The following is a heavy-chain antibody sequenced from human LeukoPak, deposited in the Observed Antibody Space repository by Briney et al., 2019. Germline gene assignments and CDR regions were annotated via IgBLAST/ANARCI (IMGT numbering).Heavy chain of an antibody. CDR3: AKDMGLQTTGAFDI. V-gene: IGHV3-43*02. D-gene: IGHD4-11*01. CDR1: GFTFDDYA. J-gene: IGHJ3*02. Sequence: GGSLRLSCAASGFTFDDYAMHWVRQAPGKGLEWVSLISGDGGSTYYADSVKGRFTISRDDSKNSLYLQMNSLRTEDTALYYCAKDMGLQTTGAFDIWGQGTMVTVSS. CDR2: ISGDGGST.